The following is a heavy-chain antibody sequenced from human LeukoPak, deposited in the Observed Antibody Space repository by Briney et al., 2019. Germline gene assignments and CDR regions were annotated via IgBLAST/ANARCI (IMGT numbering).Heavy chain of an antibody. CDR1: GGTFSSYA. CDR3: ARVVRNLEWLLSYYFDY. D-gene: IGHD3-3*01. CDR2: IIPIFGTA. J-gene: IGHJ4*02. Sequence: SVKVSCKASGGTFSSYAISWVRQAPGQGLEWMGGIIPIFGTANSAQKFQGRVTITADESTSTAYMELSSLRSEDTAVYYCARVVRNLEWLLSYYFDYWGQGTLVTVSS. V-gene: IGHV1-69*01.